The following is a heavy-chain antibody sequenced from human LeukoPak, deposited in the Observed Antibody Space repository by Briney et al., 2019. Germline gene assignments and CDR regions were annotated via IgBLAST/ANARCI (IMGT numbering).Heavy chain of an antibody. CDR3: AREGVRWELPTPGDYFDY. D-gene: IGHD1-26*01. V-gene: IGHV7-4-1*02. Sequence: ASVNVSCKASGYTFTSYAMNWVRQAPGQGLEWMGWINTNTGNPTYAQGFTGRFVFSLDTSVSTAYLQISSLKAEDTAVYYCAREGVRWELPTPGDYFDYWGQGTLVTVSS. J-gene: IGHJ4*02. CDR1: GYTFTSYA. CDR2: INTNTGNP.